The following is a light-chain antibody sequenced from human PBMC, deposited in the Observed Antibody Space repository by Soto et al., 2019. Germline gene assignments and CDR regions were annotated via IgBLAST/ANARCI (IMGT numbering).Light chain of an antibody. CDR1: QTISSW. CDR3: QNYNSYSEA. Sequence: FHQTQSPSTLSGSVGDRVTITCRASQTISSWLAWYQPKPGRGSKFLIYPGSCLKSGGPSRFSGSGSGTEFTPTTSSLQPDDFATYYCQNYNSYSEAFGQGTKVDI. V-gene: IGKV1-5*03. J-gene: IGKJ1*01. CDR2: PGS.